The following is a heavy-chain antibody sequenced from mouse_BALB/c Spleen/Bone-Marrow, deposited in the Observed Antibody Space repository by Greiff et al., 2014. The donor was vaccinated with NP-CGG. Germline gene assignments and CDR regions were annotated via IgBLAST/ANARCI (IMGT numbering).Heavy chain of an antibody. CDR2: IDPANGNT. J-gene: IGHJ3*01. CDR3: ARWLPLAY. V-gene: IGHV14-3*02. Sequence: VQLQQSGAELVKPGASVKLSCTASGFNIKDTYMHWVKQRPEQGLEWIGRIDPANGNTKYDPKFQGKATITADTSSNTAYLQLSSLTSEDSAVYYCARWLPLAYWGQGTLVTVSA. D-gene: IGHD2-2*01. CDR1: GFNIKDTY.